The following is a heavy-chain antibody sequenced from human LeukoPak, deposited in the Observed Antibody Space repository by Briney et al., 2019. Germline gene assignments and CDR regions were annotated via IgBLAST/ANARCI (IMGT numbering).Heavy chain of an antibody. CDR1: GFSLSTRGMC. J-gene: IGHJ4*02. CDR2: IDWDDDK. Sequence: SGPTLVNPTQTLTLNCTFSGFSLSTRGMCVSWIRQPPGKALEWLARIDWDDDKYYRTSLNTRLTISKDTSKNQVVLTMTNMDPVDTATYYCARSTGDYFDYWGQGTLVTVSS. V-gene: IGHV2-70*11. D-gene: IGHD7-27*01. CDR3: ARSTGDYFDY.